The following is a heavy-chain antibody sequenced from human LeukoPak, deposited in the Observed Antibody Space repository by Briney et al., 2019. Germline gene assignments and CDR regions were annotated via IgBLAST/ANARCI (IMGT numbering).Heavy chain of an antibody. J-gene: IGHJ6*02. V-gene: IGHV3-33*01. CDR2: IWYDGSNK. D-gene: IGHD6-19*01. CDR1: GFTFSSYG. Sequence: GGSLRLSCAASGFTFSSYGMHWVRQAPGKGLEWVAVIWYDGSNKYYADSVKGRFTISRDNSKNTLYLQMNSLRAEDTAVYYCARGLAVADPYYYGMDVWGQGTTVTVSS. CDR3: ARGLAVADPYYYGMDV.